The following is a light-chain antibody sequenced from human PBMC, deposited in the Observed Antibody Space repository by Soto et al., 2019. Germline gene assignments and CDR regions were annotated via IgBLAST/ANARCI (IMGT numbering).Light chain of an antibody. V-gene: IGKV1-27*01. Sequence: DIQMTQSPTSLSASVGDRVTITCQASQGIRNLAWYQQKPGKAPKLLIYAASTLQSGVPSRFSGSGSGTDFTLTINSLQPVDVATYSCQKYSSVPVFGPGTKVEIK. CDR1: QGIRN. CDR3: QKYSSVPV. CDR2: AAS. J-gene: IGKJ3*01.